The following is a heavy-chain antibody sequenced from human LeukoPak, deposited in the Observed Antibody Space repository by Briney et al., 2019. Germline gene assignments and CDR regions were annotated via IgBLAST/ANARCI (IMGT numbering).Heavy chain of an antibody. Sequence: GGSLRLSCAASGFTFSSYGMHWVRQAPGKGLEWVAVISYDGSNKYYADSVKGRFTISRDNAKNSLYLQMNSLRAEDTAVYYCAGDDSSGSYGMDVWGQGTTVTVSS. CDR1: GFTFSSYG. CDR2: ISYDGSNK. V-gene: IGHV3-30*03. J-gene: IGHJ6*02. D-gene: IGHD3-22*01. CDR3: AGDDSSGSYGMDV.